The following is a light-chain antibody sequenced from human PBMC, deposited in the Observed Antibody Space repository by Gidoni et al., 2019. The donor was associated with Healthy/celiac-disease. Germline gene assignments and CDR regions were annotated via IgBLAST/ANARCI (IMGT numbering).Light chain of an antibody. CDR2: DAS. CDR1: QGVSSY. CDR3: QQRSNWPPRLT. Sequence: EIVLTQSPATLSLSPGERATLSCRASQGVSSYLAWYQQKPGQAPRLLIYDASNRATGIPARFSGSGSGTDFTLTISSLEPEDFAVYYCQQRSNWPPRLTFXGXTKVEIK. V-gene: IGKV3-11*01. J-gene: IGKJ4*01.